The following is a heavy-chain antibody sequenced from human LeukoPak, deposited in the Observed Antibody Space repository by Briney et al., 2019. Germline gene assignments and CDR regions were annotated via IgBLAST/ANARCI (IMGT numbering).Heavy chain of an antibody. V-gene: IGHV3-23*01. CDR2: ISGSGGST. D-gene: IGHD3-22*01. CDR1: GFTFSSYA. CDR3: AKDGSYDSSGYEDY. J-gene: IGHJ4*02. Sequence: PGGSLRLSCAASGFTFSSYAMSWVRQAPGKGLEWVSAISGSGGSTYYADSVKGRFTISRDNSKNTLYLQMNSLRAEDTAVYYCAKDGSYDSSGYEDYWGQGTLVTVSS.